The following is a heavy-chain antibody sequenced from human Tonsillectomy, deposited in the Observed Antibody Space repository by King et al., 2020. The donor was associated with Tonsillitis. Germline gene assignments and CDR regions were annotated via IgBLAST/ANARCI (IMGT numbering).Heavy chain of an antibody. CDR2: IYTSGST. CDR1: GGSISSYY. V-gene: IGHV4-4*07. Sequence: VQLQESGPGLVKPSETLSLTCTVSGGSISSYYWSWIRQPAGKGLEWIGRIYTSGSTNYNPSLKSRVTMSVDTPKNQFSLKLSSVTAADTAVYYCARGEYYYDSSGYPYYFDYWGQGTLVTVSS. CDR3: ARGEYYYDSSGYPYYFDY. D-gene: IGHD3-22*01. J-gene: IGHJ4*02.